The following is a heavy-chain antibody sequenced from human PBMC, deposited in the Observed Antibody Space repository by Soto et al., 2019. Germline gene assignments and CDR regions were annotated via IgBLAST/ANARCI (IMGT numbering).Heavy chain of an antibody. CDR1: GYTFTSYG. CDR2: ISAYNGNT. V-gene: IGHV1-18*01. D-gene: IGHD2-21*01. CDR3: AREGIAGPYCGGDCSDKYYFDY. J-gene: IGHJ4*02. Sequence: ASVNVSCKASGYTFTSYGISWVRRAPGEGLEWMGWISAYNGNTNYAQKLQGRVTMTTDTSTSTAYMELRSLRSDDTAVYYCAREGIAGPYCGGDCSDKYYFDYWGQGTLVTVSS.